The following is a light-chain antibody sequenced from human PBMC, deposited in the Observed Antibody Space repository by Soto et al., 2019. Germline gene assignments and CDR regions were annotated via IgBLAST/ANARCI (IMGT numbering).Light chain of an antibody. J-gene: IGLJ2*01. CDR1: SGHSSYA. V-gene: IGLV4-69*01. Sequence: QSVLTQSPSASASLGASVKLTCTLSSGHSSYAIAWHQQQPEKGPRSLMQLNSDGSHSKGDGIPDRFSGSSSGAERYLTISILQSEDEADYYCQNWVTGIVVFGGGTKLTVL. CDR3: QNWVTGIVV. CDR2: LNSDGSH.